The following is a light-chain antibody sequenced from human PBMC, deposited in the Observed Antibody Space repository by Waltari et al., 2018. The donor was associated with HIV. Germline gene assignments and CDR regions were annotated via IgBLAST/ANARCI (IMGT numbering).Light chain of an antibody. CDR2: EVT. V-gene: IGLV2-14*01. CDR1: SSDIGYYDY. Sequence: QSALTQPASVSGSPGQSIVLPCTGSSSDIGYYDYVSWYQQYPGQAPKALIYEVTSRPPGTSSLFSVSKSATTAFLAISKLQTDDEADYFCSSYTRRGTVVFGGGTRLTVL. J-gene: IGLJ2*01. CDR3: SSYTRRGTVV.